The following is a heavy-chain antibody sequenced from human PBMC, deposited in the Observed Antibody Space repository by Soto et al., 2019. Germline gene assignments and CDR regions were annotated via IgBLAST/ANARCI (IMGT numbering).Heavy chain of an antibody. V-gene: IGHV3-21*01. Sequence: GGSLRLSCEASGFTFSSYNMNWVRQAPGQGLEWVSSISSSSSYIYYADSMKGRFTISRDNAKNSLYLQMNSLRAEDTAVYYCARYTGGGYESGPPWFDPGGQGTLVTVSS. CDR3: ARYTGGGYESGPPWFDP. CDR2: ISSSSSYI. J-gene: IGHJ5*02. D-gene: IGHD5-12*01. CDR1: GFTFSSYN.